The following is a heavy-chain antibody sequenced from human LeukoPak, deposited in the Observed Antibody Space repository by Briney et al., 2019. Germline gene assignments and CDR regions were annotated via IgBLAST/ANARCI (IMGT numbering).Heavy chain of an antibody. CDR3: ARHRTYYYYGMDV. J-gene: IGHJ6*02. CDR1: GGSISGYF. CDR2: IYYSGST. V-gene: IGHV4-59*08. Sequence: SETLSLTCTVSGGSISGYFWSWIRQPPGKGLEWIGYIYYSGSTNYNPSLKSRVTISVDTSKNQFSLKLSSVTAADTAVYYCARHRTYYYYGMDVWGQGTTVTVSS. D-gene: IGHD1/OR15-1a*01.